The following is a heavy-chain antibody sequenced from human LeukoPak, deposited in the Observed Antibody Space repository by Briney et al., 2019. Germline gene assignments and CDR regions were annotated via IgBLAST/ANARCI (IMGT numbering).Heavy chain of an antibody. Sequence: SETLSLTCAVCGESLSGYYWSWIRQPPGKGLEWIGEINHSGSTNYNPSLKSRVTISVDTSKNQFSLKLSSVTAADTHVYYCASRPSGAWGGYYSPGAFDIWGQGTMVTVSS. V-gene: IGHV4-34*01. CDR2: INHSGST. CDR1: GESLSGYY. J-gene: IGHJ3*02. CDR3: ASRPSGAWGGYYSPGAFDI. D-gene: IGHD3-22*01.